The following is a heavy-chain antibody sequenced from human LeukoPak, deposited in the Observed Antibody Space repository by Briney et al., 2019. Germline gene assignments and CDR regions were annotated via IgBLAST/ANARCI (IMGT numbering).Heavy chain of an antibody. Sequence: HRASVKVSCKASGYTFTDYFIHWVRQAPGQGLEWMGWINPNIGDASYAQKFQDRVTMTRDRSINTAYMELSRLTSDDTAVYYCARMALDGGDSIGFDSWGQGTLVTVSS. CDR2: INPNIGDA. J-gene: IGHJ5*01. CDR3: ARMALDGGDSIGFDS. D-gene: IGHD2-21*02. CDR1: GYTFTDYF. V-gene: IGHV1-2*02.